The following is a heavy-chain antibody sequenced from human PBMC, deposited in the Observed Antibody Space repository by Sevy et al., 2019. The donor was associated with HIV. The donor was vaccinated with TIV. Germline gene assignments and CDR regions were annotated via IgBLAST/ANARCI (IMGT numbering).Heavy chain of an antibody. D-gene: IGHD3-16*01. J-gene: IGHJ6*02. V-gene: IGHV4-59*01. CDR2: IYYSGST. CDR3: ARSWGYYYYYGMDV. CDR1: GGSISSYY. Sequence: SETLSLTCTVSGGSISSYYWSWIRQPPGKGLEWIGYIYYSGSTNDNPSLKSRVTISVDTSKNQFSLKLSSVTAADTAVYYCARSWGYYYYYGMDVWGQGTTVTVSS.